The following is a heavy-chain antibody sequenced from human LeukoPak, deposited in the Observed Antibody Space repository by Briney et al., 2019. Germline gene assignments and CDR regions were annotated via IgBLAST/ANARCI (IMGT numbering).Heavy chain of an antibody. V-gene: IGHV4-39*07. Sequence: SETLSLTCTVSGGSISSSDYYWGWIRQPPGTGLEWIGSFSYGESTYYNPSLKSRVNISVDTSKNQFSLRLGSVIAADTAVYYCARIERSGYTYGYLAYWGQGTLVTVSS. CDR3: ARIERSGYTYGYLAY. CDR1: GGSISSSDYY. D-gene: IGHD5-18*01. CDR2: FSYGEST. J-gene: IGHJ4*02.